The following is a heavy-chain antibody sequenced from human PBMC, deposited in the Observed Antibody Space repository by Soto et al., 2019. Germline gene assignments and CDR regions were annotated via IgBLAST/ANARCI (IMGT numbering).Heavy chain of an antibody. CDR1: GFIFSSYA. CDR2: ISYDGNNK. Sequence: QVQLVESGGGVVQPGRSLRLSCAASGFIFSSYAMYWVRQAPGKGLEWVAVISYDGNNKYYADSVKGRFTISRDTSRNTLYLQMNSLRAEDSAVYYCARAGCDGGSCYTLVGLRYGMDVWGQGTTVTVSS. V-gene: IGHV3-30-3*01. CDR3: ARAGCDGGSCYTLVGLRYGMDV. D-gene: IGHD2-15*01. J-gene: IGHJ6*02.